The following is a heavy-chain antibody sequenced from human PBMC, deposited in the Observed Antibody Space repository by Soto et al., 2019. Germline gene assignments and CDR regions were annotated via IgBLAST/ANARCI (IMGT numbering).Heavy chain of an antibody. J-gene: IGHJ6*02. Sequence: GGSLRLSCAASGFTVSSNYMSWVRQAPGKGLEWVSVIYSGGSTYYADSVKGRFTISRHNSKNTLYLQMNSLRAEDTAVYYCLTINSYGPPGSGYYYGMDVWGQGTTVTVSS. CDR1: GFTVSSNY. CDR2: IYSGGST. D-gene: IGHD5-18*01. CDR3: LTINSYGPPGSGYYYGMDV. V-gene: IGHV3-53*04.